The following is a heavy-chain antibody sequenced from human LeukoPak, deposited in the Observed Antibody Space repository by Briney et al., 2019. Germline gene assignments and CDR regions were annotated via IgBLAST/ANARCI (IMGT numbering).Heavy chain of an antibody. CDR3: IKDTIFTVDPFDY. J-gene: IGHJ4*02. V-gene: IGHV3-30*02. Sequence: GGSLRLSCVVSGMTFDRHGMHWVRQPPGKGLEWLAFIKYDGSRTDYEDSVQGRFSVSRGNSKNTLYLEMNSLREEDTAIYYCIKDTIFTVDPFDYCGQGTLVTVSS. CDR2: IKYDGSRT. CDR1: GMTFDRHG. D-gene: IGHD3-3*01.